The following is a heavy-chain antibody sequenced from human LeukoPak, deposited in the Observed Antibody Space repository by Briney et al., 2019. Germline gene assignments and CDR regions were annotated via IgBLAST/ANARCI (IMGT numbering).Heavy chain of an antibody. CDR3: ARGRSGGDWFDS. D-gene: IGHD3-10*01. Sequence: SETLSLTCTVSGVSISSYYWSWIRQPPGKGLEWIGYIYHTGSTIYNPSLKSRVTISVDTSKNQFSLKLSSVTAADTAVYYCARGRSGGDWFDSWGQGTLVTVSS. CDR1: GVSISSYY. CDR2: IYHTGST. V-gene: IGHV4-59*01. J-gene: IGHJ5*01.